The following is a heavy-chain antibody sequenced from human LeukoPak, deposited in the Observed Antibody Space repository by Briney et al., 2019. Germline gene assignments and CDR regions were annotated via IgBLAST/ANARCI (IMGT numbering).Heavy chain of an antibody. V-gene: IGHV1-2*02. CDR2: INPNSGGT. CDR1: GGTFSSYA. Sequence: GSSVKVSCKASGGTFSSYAISWVRQAPGQGLEWMGWINPNSGGTNYAQKFQGRVTMTRDTSISTAYMELSRLRSDDTAVYYCARGGYSYLYYYYYGMDVWGQGTTVTVSS. CDR3: ARGGYSYLYYYYYGMDV. D-gene: IGHD5-18*01. J-gene: IGHJ6*02.